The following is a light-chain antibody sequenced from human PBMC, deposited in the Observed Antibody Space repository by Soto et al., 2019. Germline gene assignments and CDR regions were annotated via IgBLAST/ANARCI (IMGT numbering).Light chain of an antibody. V-gene: IGKV4-1*01. CDR2: WAS. Sequence: DIVMTQSPDSLAVSLGERATINCKSSQSLLYSSNNKNYLAWYQQKPGQPPKLLFYWASTRESGVPERFNGSGCGADFTLTISSLQAEDVAVYDCQQYYSTRALTFGGGTKVEIK. J-gene: IGKJ4*01. CDR3: QQYYSTRALT. CDR1: QSLLYSSNNKNY.